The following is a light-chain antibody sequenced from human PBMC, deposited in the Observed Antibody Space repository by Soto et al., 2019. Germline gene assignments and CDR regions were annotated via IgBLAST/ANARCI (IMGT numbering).Light chain of an antibody. J-gene: IGKJ1*01. CDR2: DAS. V-gene: IGKV3-20*01. Sequence: EIVLTQSPGTLSLSPGERATLSCRASQSISSSYLAWHQQKPGQAPRLLIYDASSRATGIPDRFSGSGSGTDFTLTISRLEPEDFAVYYCQQYVSSPPTFGQGTKVDIK. CDR3: QQYVSSPPT. CDR1: QSISSSY.